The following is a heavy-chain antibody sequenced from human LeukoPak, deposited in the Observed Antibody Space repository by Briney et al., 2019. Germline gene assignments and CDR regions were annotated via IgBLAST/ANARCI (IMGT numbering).Heavy chain of an antibody. D-gene: IGHD6-19*01. J-gene: IGHJ4*02. CDR1: GFTFSSYS. CDR2: ISSSSSYI. Sequence: GGSLRLSCAASGFTFSSYSMNWVRQAPGKGLEWVSSISSSSSYIYYADSVKGRFTISRDNAKNSLYLQMNSLRAEDTVVYYCARDFWARPTGYSSGWYGRAGHDYWGQGTLVTVSS. CDR3: ARDFWARPTGYSSGWYGRAGHDY. V-gene: IGHV3-21*01.